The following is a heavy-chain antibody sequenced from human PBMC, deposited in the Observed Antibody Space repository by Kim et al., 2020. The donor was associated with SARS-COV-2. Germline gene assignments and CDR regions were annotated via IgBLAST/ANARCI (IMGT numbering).Heavy chain of an antibody. CDR3: ARIVKSPYNYYYYMDV. CDR2: IYHSGST. V-gene: IGHV4-30-2*01. D-gene: IGHD1-26*01. CDR1: GGSISSGGYS. J-gene: IGHJ6*03. Sequence: SETLSLTCAVSGGSISSGGYSWSWIRQPPGKGLEWIGYIYHSGSTYYNPSLKSRVTISVDRSKNQFSLKLSSVTAADTAVYYCARIVKSPYNYYYYMDV.